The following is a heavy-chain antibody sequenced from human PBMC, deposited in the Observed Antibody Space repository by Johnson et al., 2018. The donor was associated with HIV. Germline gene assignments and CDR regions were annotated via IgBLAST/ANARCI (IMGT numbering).Heavy chain of an antibody. J-gene: IGHJ3*02. CDR3: ARVRALWFRELWPRDAVEM. Sequence: QVLLVESGGGLVKPGGSLRLSCAASGFSFSDYFVSWIRQAPGKGLEWVSYISRGGSSASVIYYADSVKGRFTISRDNSKNTLYLQMNSLRVADTAVYYCARVRALWFRELWPRDAVEMWGQGTMVTVTS. CDR1: GFSFSDYF. CDR2: ISRGGSSASVI. V-gene: IGHV3-11*04. D-gene: IGHD3-10*01.